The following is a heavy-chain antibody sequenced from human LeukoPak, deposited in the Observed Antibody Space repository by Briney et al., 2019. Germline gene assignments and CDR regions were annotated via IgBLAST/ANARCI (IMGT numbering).Heavy chain of an antibody. V-gene: IGHV3-21*01. CDR3: ARVRSAYYYDSSVHSPVFDY. J-gene: IGHJ4*02. CDR2: ISSSSSYI. Sequence: GGSLRLSCAASGFTFSSYSMNWVRQAPVKGLEWVSSISSSSSYIYYADSVKGRFTISRDNAKNSLYLQMNSLRAEDTAVYYCARVRSAYYYDSSVHSPVFDYWGQGTLVTVSS. CDR1: GFTFSSYS. D-gene: IGHD3-22*01.